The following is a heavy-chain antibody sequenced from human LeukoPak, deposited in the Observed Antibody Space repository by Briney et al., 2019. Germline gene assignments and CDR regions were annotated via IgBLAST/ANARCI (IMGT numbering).Heavy chain of an antibody. V-gene: IGHV3-30*02. Sequence: GGSLRLSCAASGFTFNSHGMHWVRQGPGKGLEWVACIRFDESNKYYADSVKGRFTISRDNSKNTLFLQMNSLRPEDTAVYYCAKDPGPGYSSRFYYYYYYMDVWGKGTTVTISS. J-gene: IGHJ6*03. CDR2: IRFDESNK. D-gene: IGHD5-18*01. CDR3: AKDPGPGYSSRFYYYYYYMDV. CDR1: GFTFNSHG.